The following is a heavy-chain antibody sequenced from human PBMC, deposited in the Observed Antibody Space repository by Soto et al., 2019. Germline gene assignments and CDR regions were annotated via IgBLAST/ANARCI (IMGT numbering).Heavy chain of an antibody. V-gene: IGHV4-34*01. CDR3: ARGAIFDY. Sequence: QVHLQQWGAGLLRPSETLSLTCAVYGGSFSGYYWSWIRQPPGKGLEWIGEINRSGSTDYNPSLKSRGALSLDTSDNQFSLRLISVTGADAAVYCCARGAIFDYWGQGTLITFPS. J-gene: IGHJ4*02. D-gene: IGHD3-3*02. CDR1: GGSFSGYY. CDR2: INRSGST.